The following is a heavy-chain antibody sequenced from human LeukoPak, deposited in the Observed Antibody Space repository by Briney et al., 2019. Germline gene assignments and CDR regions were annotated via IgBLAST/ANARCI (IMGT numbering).Heavy chain of an antibody. J-gene: IGHJ4*02. CDR1: GFTVSSNY. D-gene: IGHD6-13*01. V-gene: IGHV3-53*04. CDR2: IYSGGST. CDR3: ACHGIAASTDYYFDY. Sequence: GRSLRLSCAASGFTVSSNYMSWVRQAPGKGLEWVSVIYSGGSTYYADSVKGRFTISGHNSKNTLYLQMNSLRAEDTAVYYCACHGIAASTDYYFDYWGQGTLVTVSS.